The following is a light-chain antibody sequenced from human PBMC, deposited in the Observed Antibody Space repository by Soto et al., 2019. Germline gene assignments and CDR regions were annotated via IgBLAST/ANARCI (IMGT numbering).Light chain of an antibody. J-gene: IGLJ2*01. CDR2: DVS. V-gene: IGLV2-14*03. CDR1: SSDVCGYNY. Sequence: QSALTQPASVSGSPGQSITISCTGTSSDVCGYNYVSWYQHHPGKAPKLLIYDVSNRPSGVSNRFSGSKSGNTASLTISGLQAEDEADYYCSSYTGSSTSVVFGGGTKLTVL. CDR3: SSYTGSSTSVV.